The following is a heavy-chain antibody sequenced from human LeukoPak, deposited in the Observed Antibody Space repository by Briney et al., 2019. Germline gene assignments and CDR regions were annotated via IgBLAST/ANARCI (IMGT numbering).Heavy chain of an antibody. CDR3: AKSTTVTTQQRGYFDY. CDR1: GFTFSSYW. J-gene: IGHJ4*02. V-gene: IGHV3-30*18. D-gene: IGHD4-11*01. Sequence: GGSLRLSCAASGFTFSSYWMSWVRQAPGKGLEWVAVISYDGSNKYFADSVKGRFTISRDNPKNTLYLQMNSLRAEDTAVYYCAKSTTVTTQQRGYFDYWGQGTLVTVSS. CDR2: ISYDGSNK.